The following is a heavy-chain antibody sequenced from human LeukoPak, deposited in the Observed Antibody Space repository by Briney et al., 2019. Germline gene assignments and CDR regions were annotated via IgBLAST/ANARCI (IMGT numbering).Heavy chain of an antibody. CDR2: IYYSGST. Sequence: SETLSLTCTVSGGSISSSSYYWGWIRQPPGKGLEWIGSIYYSGSTNYNPSLKSRVTISVDTSKNQFSLKLSSVTAADTAVYYCARGKMRAPYYFDYWGQGTLVTVSS. J-gene: IGHJ4*02. CDR1: GGSISSSSYY. V-gene: IGHV4-39*07. CDR3: ARGKMRAPYYFDY.